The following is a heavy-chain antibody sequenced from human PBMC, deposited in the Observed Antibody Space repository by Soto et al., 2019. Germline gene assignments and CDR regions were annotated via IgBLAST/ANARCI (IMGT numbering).Heavy chain of an antibody. J-gene: IGHJ4*02. D-gene: IGHD3-3*01. Sequence: PGGSLRLSCAASVFTFSSYGMHWVRQAPGKGLEWVAVISYDGSNKYYADSVKGRFTISRDNSKNTLYLQMNSLRAEDTAVYYCAKDAGIRFLEWLSTLDYWGQGTLVTVSS. CDR3: AKDAGIRFLEWLSTLDY. V-gene: IGHV3-30*18. CDR2: ISYDGSNK. CDR1: VFTFSSYG.